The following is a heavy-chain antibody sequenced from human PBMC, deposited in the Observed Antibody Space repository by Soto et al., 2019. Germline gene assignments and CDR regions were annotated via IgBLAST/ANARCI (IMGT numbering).Heavy chain of an antibody. CDR3: ASGEGATYY. CDR2: IIPILGIA. CDR1: GGTFSSYT. Sequence: QVQLVQSGAEVKKPGSSVKVSCKASGGTFSSYTISWVRQAPGQGLEWMGRIIPILGIANYAQKFQGRVTITADKSTNTAYMELSSLRSEDTAVYYCASGEGATYYWGQGTLVTVSS. V-gene: IGHV1-69*02. D-gene: IGHD1-26*01. J-gene: IGHJ4*02.